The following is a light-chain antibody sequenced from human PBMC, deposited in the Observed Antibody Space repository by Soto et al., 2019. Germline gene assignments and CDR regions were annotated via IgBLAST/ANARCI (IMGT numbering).Light chain of an antibody. CDR3: AAWDASMNGFV. CDR2: ADN. J-gene: IGLJ1*01. CDR1: SSNIGSNS. V-gene: IGLV1-44*01. Sequence: HSVLAQPPSASGTPGQMVSISCSGSSSNIGSNSVQWHQQLPGTAPTLLIYADNQRPSGVPDRFSGSKSGTSASLAITGLQSGDEADYYCAAWDASMNGFVLGTGTKVNVL.